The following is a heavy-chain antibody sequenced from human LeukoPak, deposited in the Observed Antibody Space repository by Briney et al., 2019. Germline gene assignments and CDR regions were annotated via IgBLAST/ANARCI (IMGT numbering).Heavy chain of an antibody. V-gene: IGHV3-74*01. D-gene: IGHD2-2*01. CDR3: VRGPAAMGWFDP. CDR2: IKSDGSTT. J-gene: IGHJ5*02. CDR1: GFTFSTYW. Sequence: PGGSLRLSCAASGFTFSTYWMHWVRQAPGKGLVWVSRIKSDGSTTDYADSVKGRFTISRDNAKNTLYLQMNSLRAEDTPVYYCVRGPAAMGWFDPWGQGTLVTVSS.